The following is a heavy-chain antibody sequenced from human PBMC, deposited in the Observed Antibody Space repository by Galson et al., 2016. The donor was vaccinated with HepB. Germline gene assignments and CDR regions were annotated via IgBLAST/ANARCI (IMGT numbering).Heavy chain of an antibody. D-gene: IGHD2-15*01. Sequence: SVKVSCKASGYIFPNYGISWVRQTPGQGLEWMGWISVYNGDTNFAQKVQGRVTLTTDTSTATVYMELRSLRYDDTAVYYCARRNSGGTLDHWGQGTLVTVSS. V-gene: IGHV1-18*01. CDR2: ISVYNGDT. CDR1: GYIFPNYG. CDR3: ARRNSGGTLDH. J-gene: IGHJ4*02.